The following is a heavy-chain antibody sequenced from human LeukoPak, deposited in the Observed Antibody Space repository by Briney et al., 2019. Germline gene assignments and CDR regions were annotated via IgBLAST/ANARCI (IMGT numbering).Heavy chain of an antibody. J-gene: IGHJ4*02. CDR2: INPSGGST. CDR3: ARDLQQQLVLDY. D-gene: IGHD6-13*01. V-gene: IGHV1-46*01. CDR1: GYTFTSYY. Sequence: GASVKVSCKASGYTFTSYYMHWVRQAPGQGLEWMAIINPSGGSTSYAQKFQGRVTMTRDTSTSTVYMELSSLRSEDTAVHYCARDLQQQLVLDYWGQGTLVTVSS.